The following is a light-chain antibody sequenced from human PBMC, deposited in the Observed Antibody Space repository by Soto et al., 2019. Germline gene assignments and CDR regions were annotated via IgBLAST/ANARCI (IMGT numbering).Light chain of an antibody. J-gene: IGKJ1*01. Sequence: EVVMTQSPLSLPITLGQPASISCRSSQSHVHSNGNTFLTWFQQRPGQSPRRLIYKVSIRDSGVSDRFSGSGSGTDFTLKISRVEAEDVGDYYCMQGTYAPKTFGQGTKVDIK. V-gene: IGKV2-30*02. CDR1: QSHVHSNGNTF. CDR3: MQGTYAPKT. CDR2: KVS.